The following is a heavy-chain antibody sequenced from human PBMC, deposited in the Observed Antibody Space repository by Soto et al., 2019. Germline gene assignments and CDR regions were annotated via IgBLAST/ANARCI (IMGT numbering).Heavy chain of an antibody. CDR3: ARFPLLAVDAFDI. Sequence: SQTLSLTCAISGDSFSSNSAAWNWIRPSPSRGLEWLGRTYYRSKWYNDYAVSVKSRITINPDTSKNQFSLQLNSVTPEDTAVYYCARFPLLAVDAFDIWGQGTMVTVSS. D-gene: IGHD2-21*01. CDR2: TYYRSKWYN. V-gene: IGHV6-1*01. J-gene: IGHJ3*02. CDR1: GDSFSSNSAA.